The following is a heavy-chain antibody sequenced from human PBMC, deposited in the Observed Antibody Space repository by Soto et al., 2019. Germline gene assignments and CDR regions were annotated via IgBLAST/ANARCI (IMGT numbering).Heavy chain of an antibody. V-gene: IGHV3-72*01. Sequence: GSLRLSCSGSVFTLSDHYIDWVRQAPGKGLEWVGRSRGKPQGYSTAYAASVKGRFTTSRDESKNSAYLQMNSLKTEDTAVYYCVRATYFPESSGYTRCLDYWGQGTLVTVSS. CDR1: VFTLSDHY. CDR3: VRATYFPESSGYTRCLDY. D-gene: IGHD3-22*01. CDR2: SRGKPQGYST. J-gene: IGHJ4*02.